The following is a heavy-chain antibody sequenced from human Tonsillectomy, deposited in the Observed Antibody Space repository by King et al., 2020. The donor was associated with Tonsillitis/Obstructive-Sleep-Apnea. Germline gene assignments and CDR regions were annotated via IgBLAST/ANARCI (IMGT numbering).Heavy chain of an antibody. V-gene: IGHV4-34*01. J-gene: IGHJ6*04. Sequence: VQLPQWGAGLLKPSETLSLPCAVSGGSFSGYHWSWIRQPPGKGLEWIGEINHTGGTNYNPSLKSRVTISVVTFNNQFSLKLTSVTAADTAIYYCAHDYGGAMDVWGKGTTVTVSS. CDR2: INHTGGT. CDR3: AHDYGGAMDV. D-gene: IGHD4-17*01. CDR1: GGSFSGYH.